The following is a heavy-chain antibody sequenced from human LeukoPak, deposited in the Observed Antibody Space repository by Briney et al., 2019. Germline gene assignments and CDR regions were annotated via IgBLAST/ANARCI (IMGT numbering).Heavy chain of an antibody. V-gene: IGHV4-59*01. CDR2: IYYSGST. Sequence: SETLSLTCTVSGGSISSYYWSWIRQPPGKGLEWIGYIYYSGSTNYNPSLKSRVTISVDTSKNQFTLKLSSVTAADTAVYYCAGHDYLRPVPYFDYWGQGTLVTVSS. CDR3: AGHDYLRPVPYFDY. D-gene: IGHD4/OR15-4a*01. J-gene: IGHJ4*02. CDR1: GGSISSYY.